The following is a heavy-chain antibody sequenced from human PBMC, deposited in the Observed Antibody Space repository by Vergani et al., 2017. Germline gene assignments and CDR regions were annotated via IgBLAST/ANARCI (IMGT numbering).Heavy chain of an antibody. J-gene: IGHJ6*02. Sequence: EVQLVESGGGLVQPGGSLRLSCAASGFTFSSYSMNWVRQAPGKGLEWVSYISSSSSTIYYADSVKGRFTISRDNAKNSLYLQMKSLRAEDTAVYYRAGESEGLGAQQWFGELLSATNYYYYYYGMDVWGQGTTVTVSS. D-gene: IGHD3-10*01. CDR1: GFTFSSYS. V-gene: IGHV3-48*01. CDR3: AGESEGLGAQQWFGELLSATNYYYYYYGMDV. CDR2: ISSSSSTI.